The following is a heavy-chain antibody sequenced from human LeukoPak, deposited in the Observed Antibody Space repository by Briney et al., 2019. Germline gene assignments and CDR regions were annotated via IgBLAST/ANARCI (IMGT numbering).Heavy chain of an antibody. CDR3: ARGASGSSWFGGFDF. V-gene: IGHV3-74*01. Sequence: PGGSLRLSCVASGFTFSSYWMHWVRQAPGKGLVWVSRSNSDGSSTSYAESVKGRLTISRDNAKNTLYLQMNNLRAEDTAVYYCARGASGSSWFGGFDFWGQGTLVTVSS. D-gene: IGHD6-13*01. CDR2: SNSDGSST. J-gene: IGHJ4*02. CDR1: GFTFSSYW.